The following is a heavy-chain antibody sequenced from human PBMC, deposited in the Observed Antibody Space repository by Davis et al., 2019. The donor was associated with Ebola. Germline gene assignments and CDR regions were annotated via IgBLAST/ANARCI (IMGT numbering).Heavy chain of an antibody. Sequence: AASVKVSCKASGYTFTSYYMHWVRQAPGQGLEWMGIINPSGGSTSYAQKLQGRVTMTTDTSTSTAYMELRSLRSDDTAVYYCASRYSGSYYLTAFDIWGQGTMVTVSS. CDR2: INPSGGST. D-gene: IGHD1-26*01. J-gene: IGHJ3*02. V-gene: IGHV1-46*01. CDR3: ASRYSGSYYLTAFDI. CDR1: GYTFTSYY.